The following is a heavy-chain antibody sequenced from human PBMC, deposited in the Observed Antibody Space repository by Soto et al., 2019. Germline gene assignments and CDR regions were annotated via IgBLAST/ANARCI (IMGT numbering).Heavy chain of an antibody. D-gene: IGHD1-1*01. J-gene: IGHJ5*02. Sequence: QVQLQESGPGLVKPSQTLSLICTVSGGSISSDDNYWSWIRQPPGKGLEWIGYIYYTGTTSYNPSLKSRLIISIDTSKNVFSLKLNSVTAADTAVYYCARDNQRRAYNGFDPWGQGTLVTVSS. CDR1: GGSISSDDNY. CDR3: ARDNQRRAYNGFDP. CDR2: IYYTGTT. V-gene: IGHV4-30-4*01.